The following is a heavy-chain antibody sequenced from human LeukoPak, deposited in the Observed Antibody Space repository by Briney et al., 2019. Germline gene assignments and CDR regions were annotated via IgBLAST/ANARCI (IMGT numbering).Heavy chain of an antibody. CDR1: GYTFTSYG. J-gene: IGHJ6*03. CDR2: ISAYNGNT. V-gene: IGHV1-18*01. D-gene: IGHD6-13*01. CDR3: ARDGRIAAAAYYYYYYMDV. Sequence: ASVKVSCKASGYTFTSYGISWVRQAPGQGLEWMGWISAYNGNTNYAQKLQGRVTMTTDTSTGTAYMELRSLRSDDTAVYYCARDGRIAAAAYYYYYYMDVWGKGTTVTVSS.